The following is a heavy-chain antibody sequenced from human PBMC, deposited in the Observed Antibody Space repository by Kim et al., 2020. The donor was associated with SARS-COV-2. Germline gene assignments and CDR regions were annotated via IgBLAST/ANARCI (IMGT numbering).Heavy chain of an antibody. CDR2: INPSGGST. Sequence: ASVKVSCKASGYTFTSYYMHWVRQAPGQGLEWMGIINPSGGSTSYAQKFQGRVTMTRDTSTSTVYMELSSLRSEDTAVYYCSRDGRVVTASIWGQGTLVTVSS. CDR1: GYTFTSYY. D-gene: IGHD2-21*02. J-gene: IGHJ4*02. CDR3: SRDGRVVTASI. V-gene: IGHV1-46*01.